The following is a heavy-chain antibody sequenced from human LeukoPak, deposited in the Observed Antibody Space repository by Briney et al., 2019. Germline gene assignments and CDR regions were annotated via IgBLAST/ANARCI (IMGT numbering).Heavy chain of an antibody. CDR2: ISSSSSYI. Sequence: GGSLRLSCATSGFIFSNYWMSWVRQAPGKGLEWVSSISSSSSYIYYADSVKGRFTISRDNAKNSLYLQMNSLRAEDTAVYYCARFEGSSWYARPIIYYYYYYMDVWGKGTTVTVSS. J-gene: IGHJ6*03. D-gene: IGHD6-13*01. V-gene: IGHV3-21*01. CDR1: GFIFSNYW. CDR3: ARFEGSSWYARPIIYYYYYYMDV.